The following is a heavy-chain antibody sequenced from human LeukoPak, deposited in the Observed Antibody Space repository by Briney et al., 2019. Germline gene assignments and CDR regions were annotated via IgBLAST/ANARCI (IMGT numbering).Heavy chain of an antibody. CDR2: IYSGGST. V-gene: IGHV3-66*01. Sequence: GGSLRLSCAASGITVSSIYMSWVRQAPGKGLEWVSVIYSGGSTYYADSVKGRFTISRDNSKNTLYLQMKSLRAEDTAVYYCARFIDATWYDPWGQGTLVTVSS. D-gene: IGHD2-15*01. CDR1: GITVSSIY. CDR3: ARFIDATWYDP. J-gene: IGHJ5*02.